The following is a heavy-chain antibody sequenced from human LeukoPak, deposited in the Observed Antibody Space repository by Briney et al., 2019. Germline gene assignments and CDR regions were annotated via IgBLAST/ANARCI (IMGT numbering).Heavy chain of an antibody. CDR2: ISSSGSTI. CDR3: ASEMRYYYDSSGYYLPPDY. V-gene: IGHV3-11*04. CDR1: GFTFSDYY. D-gene: IGHD3-22*01. Sequence: PGGSLRLSCAASGFTFSDYYMSWIRQAPGKGLEWVSYISSSGSTIYYADSVKGRFTISRDNAKNSLYLQMNSLRAEDTAVYYCASEMRYYYDSSGYYLPPDYWGQGTLVTVSS. J-gene: IGHJ4*02.